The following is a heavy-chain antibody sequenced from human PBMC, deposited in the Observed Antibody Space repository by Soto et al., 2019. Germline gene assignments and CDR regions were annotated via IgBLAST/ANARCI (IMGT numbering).Heavy chain of an antibody. V-gene: IGHV1-69*06. J-gene: IGHJ6*02. Sequence: SVKVSCKASGGTFSSYAILWVRQAPGQGLEWMGGIIPIFGTANYAQKFQGRVTITADKSTSTAYMELSSLRSEDTAVYYCARDRDTIVGVVIIGFYGMDVWGQGTTVTVSS. CDR2: IIPIFGTA. CDR3: ARDRDTIVGVVIIGFYGMDV. CDR1: GGTFSSYA. D-gene: IGHD3-3*01.